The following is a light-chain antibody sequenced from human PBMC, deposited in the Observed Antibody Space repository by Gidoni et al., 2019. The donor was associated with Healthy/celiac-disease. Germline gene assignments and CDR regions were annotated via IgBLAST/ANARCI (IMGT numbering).Light chain of an antibody. V-gene: IGKV3-15*01. J-gene: IGKJ4*01. Sequence: EIVMTQSPATLSVSPGERATLSCRASQSVSSNLAWYQQKPCQAPRLLIYGASTMATGIPARFSGSGSVTEFTLTISSLQSEDFAVYYCQQYNNWPPLTFGGGTKVEIK. CDR2: GAS. CDR3: QQYNNWPPLT. CDR1: QSVSSN.